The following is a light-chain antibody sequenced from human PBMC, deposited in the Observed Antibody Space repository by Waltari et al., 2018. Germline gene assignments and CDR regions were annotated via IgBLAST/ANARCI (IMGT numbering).Light chain of an antibody. CDR2: LGS. V-gene: IGKV2-28*01. J-gene: IGKJ5*01. Sequence: DIVMTQSPLSLPVTPGEPASISCRSSQSLLHSDGYNYLDWYRQKPGQSPQLLIYLGSNRASGLPDRFSGSGSGTDFTLKISRVEAEDVWVYYCMQALQTPFTFGQGTRLEIK. CDR3: MQALQTPFT. CDR1: QSLLHSDGYNY.